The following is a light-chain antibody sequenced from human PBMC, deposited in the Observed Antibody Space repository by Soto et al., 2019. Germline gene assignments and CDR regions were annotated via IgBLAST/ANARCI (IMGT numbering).Light chain of an antibody. CDR1: SSNIGNNY. CDR2: DND. J-gene: IGLJ3*02. CDR3: GTWDSSLSVGV. Sequence: QSVLTQPPSVSAAPGQKLTISCSGSSSNIGNNYVSWYQHLPGTAPKLLIYDNDKRPSGIPDRFSGSKSGTSATLGITGLQTGDEADYYCGTWDSSLSVGVFGGGTKLTVL. V-gene: IGLV1-51*01.